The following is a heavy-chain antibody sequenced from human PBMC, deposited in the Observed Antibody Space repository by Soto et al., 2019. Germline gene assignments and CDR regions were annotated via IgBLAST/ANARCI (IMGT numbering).Heavy chain of an antibody. CDR3: ARLSSTSDAIFYYYYYMDV. Sequence: PSETLSLTCTVSGGSMSSYYCSWIRQPPGKGLEWIGYIYYSGSTNYNPSLKSRVTISVDTSKNQFSLKLSSVTAADTAVYYCARLSSTSDAIFYYYYYMDVWGKGTTVTVSS. CDR2: IYYSGST. D-gene: IGHD2-2*01. V-gene: IGHV4-59*08. CDR1: GGSMSSYY. J-gene: IGHJ6*03.